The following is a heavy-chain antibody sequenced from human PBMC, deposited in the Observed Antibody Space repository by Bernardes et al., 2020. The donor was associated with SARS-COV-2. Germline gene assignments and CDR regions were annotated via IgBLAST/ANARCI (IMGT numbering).Heavy chain of an antibody. D-gene: IGHD7-27*01. CDR1: GFTFSGST. V-gene: IGHV3-73*01. CDR3: SRLNWGNQGS. Sequence: GGSLRLSRAASGFTFSGSTMHWVRQASGKGLEWVGLIRSKTNSYATAYAASVKGRFTISRDDSKNTAYLEMNSLKTEDTAVYYCSRLNWGNQGSWGQGTLVTVSS. J-gene: IGHJ5*02. CDR2: IRSKTNSYAT.